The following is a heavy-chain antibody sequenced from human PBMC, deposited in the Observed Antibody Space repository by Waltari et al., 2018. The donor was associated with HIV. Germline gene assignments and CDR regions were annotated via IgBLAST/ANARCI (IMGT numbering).Heavy chain of an antibody. J-gene: IGHJ5*02. Sequence: QAQLAQSGAEVKKPGASVKVSCKASGYTFTSYCISWVRQAPGQGLEWLGWISAYNGNTNYAQKLQGRVTMTTDTSTSTAYMELRSLRSDDTAVYYCARVGCSSASCYSGWFDPWGQGTLVTVSS. V-gene: IGHV1-18*01. CDR3: ARVGCSSASCYSGWFDP. CDR2: ISAYNGNT. D-gene: IGHD2-2*01. CDR1: GYTFTSYC.